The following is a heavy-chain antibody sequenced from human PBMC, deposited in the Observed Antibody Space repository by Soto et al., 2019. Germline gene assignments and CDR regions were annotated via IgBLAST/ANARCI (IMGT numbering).Heavy chain of an antibody. CDR2: INSDGSST. V-gene: IGHV3-74*01. CDR1: GFTFSSYW. CDR3: ARDVPDFDWGRHFDY. J-gene: IGHJ4*02. D-gene: IGHD3-9*01. Sequence: EVQLVESGGGLVQPGGSLRLSCAASGFTFSSYWMHWVRQAPGKGLVWVSRINSDGSSTSYADSVKGRFTISRDNAKNTLYLQMNSLRAEDTAVYYCARDVPDFDWGRHFDYWGQGTLVTASS.